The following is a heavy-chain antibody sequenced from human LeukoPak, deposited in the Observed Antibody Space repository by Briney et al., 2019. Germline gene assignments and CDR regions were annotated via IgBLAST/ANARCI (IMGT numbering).Heavy chain of an antibody. Sequence: SETLSLTCTVSGGSIRSGDYYWRWIRQPPGKGLEWIGYIYYSGSTYYNPSLKSRVTISVDTSKNQFSLKLSSVTAADTAVYYCARTYGSGREIYYMDVWGKGTTVTVSS. CDR2: IYYSGST. V-gene: IGHV4-30-4*08. CDR1: GGSIRSGDYY. J-gene: IGHJ6*03. D-gene: IGHD3-10*01. CDR3: ARTYGSGREIYYMDV.